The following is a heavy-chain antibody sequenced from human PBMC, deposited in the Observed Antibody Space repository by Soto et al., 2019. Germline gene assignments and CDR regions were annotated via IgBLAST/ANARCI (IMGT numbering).Heavy chain of an antibody. CDR1: GDSVSSNGAA. V-gene: IGHV6-1*01. CDR3: ARDDGPRTTRRFNP. D-gene: IGHD1-1*01. CDR2: TYYYRSKWYN. J-gene: IGHJ5*02. Sequence: PSQTLSLTCAISGDSVSSNGAAWNWIRQSPSRGLEWLGRTYYYRSKWYNDYAASVKSRITINPDTSKNQFSLQLDSVTPEDTAVYYCARDDGPRTTRRFNPWGQGILVTVSS.